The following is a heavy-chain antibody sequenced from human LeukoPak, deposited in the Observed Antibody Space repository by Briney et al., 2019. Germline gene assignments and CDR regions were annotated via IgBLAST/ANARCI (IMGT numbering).Heavy chain of an antibody. J-gene: IGHJ3*02. Sequence: PSETLSLTCAVSGYSISSGYYWGWIRQPPGKGLEWIGSIYHSGSTYYNPSLKSRVTISVDTSKNQFSLKLGSVTAADTAVYYCARLWDGDYAHAADDAFDIWGQGTMVTVSS. CDR3: ARLWDGDYAHAADDAFDI. CDR1: GYSISSGYY. CDR2: IYHSGST. D-gene: IGHD4-17*01. V-gene: IGHV4-38-2*01.